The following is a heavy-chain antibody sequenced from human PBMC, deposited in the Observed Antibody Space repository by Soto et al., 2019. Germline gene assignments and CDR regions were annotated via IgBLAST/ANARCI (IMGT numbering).Heavy chain of an antibody. V-gene: IGHV1-18*01. Sequence: QVHLVQSGAEVKKPGASVKVSCKGSGYAFTTYGITWVRQAPGQGLEWMGWISAHNGNTNYAQKLQGRVTVTRYTSPSTAYMELRSLRSDDTAVYSCARGRYGDYGGQGAVVTVSS. CDR1: GYAFTTYG. D-gene: IGHD1-1*01. CDR2: ISAHNGNT. CDR3: ARGRYGDY. J-gene: IGHJ4*02.